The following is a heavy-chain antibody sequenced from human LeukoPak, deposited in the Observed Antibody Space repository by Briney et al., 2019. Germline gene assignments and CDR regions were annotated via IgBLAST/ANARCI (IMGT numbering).Heavy chain of an antibody. CDR3: ARDKRGYCSGGSCYEWDYYYGMDV. J-gene: IGHJ6*02. Sequence: QPGGSLRLSCAASGFTFSSYAMSWVRQAPGKGLEWVSAISGSGGSTYYADSVKGRFTISRDNSKNTLYLQMNSLRAEDTAVYYCARDKRGYCSGGSCYEWDYYYGMDVWGQGTTVTVSS. V-gene: IGHV3-23*01. CDR1: GFTFSSYA. CDR2: ISGSGGST. D-gene: IGHD2-15*01.